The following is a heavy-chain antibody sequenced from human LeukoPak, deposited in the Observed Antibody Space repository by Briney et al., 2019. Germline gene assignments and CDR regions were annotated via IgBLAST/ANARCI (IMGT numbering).Heavy chain of an antibody. J-gene: IGHJ4*02. V-gene: IGHV4-59*08. CDR1: GDPISNYY. CDR3: AGATVTTFFVY. Sequence: SETLSLTCTVSGDPISNYYWNWIRQPPGMGLEWIGYMYYSGTTKYNPSLKSRVTISVDTSKNQFSLRLNSVTAADTAVYFCAGATVTTFFVYWGQGTLVTVSS. D-gene: IGHD4-17*01. CDR2: MYYSGTT.